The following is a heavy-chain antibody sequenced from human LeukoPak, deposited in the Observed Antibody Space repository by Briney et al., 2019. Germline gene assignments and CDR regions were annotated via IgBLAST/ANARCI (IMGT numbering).Heavy chain of an antibody. CDR2: IRYDGGKE. CDR1: GFTFSSYG. V-gene: IGHV3-30*02. CDR3: ARASSSTNYFDY. J-gene: IGHJ4*02. D-gene: IGHD6-6*01. Sequence: GGSLRLSCAASGFTFSSYGMHWVRQAPGQGLEWVALIRYDGGKEYYADSVKGRFTISRDNAKNSLYLQMNSLRAEDTAVYYCARASSSTNYFDYWGQGTLVTVSS.